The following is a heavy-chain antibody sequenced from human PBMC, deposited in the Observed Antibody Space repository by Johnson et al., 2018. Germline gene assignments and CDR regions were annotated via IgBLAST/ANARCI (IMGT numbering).Heavy chain of an antibody. Sequence: QVQLVESGGGVVQPGRSLRLSCAASGFTFNSYGMHWVRQAPGKGLEWVALISYDGSNKYYADSVKGRFTISRDNSKNTLYLQMNSLRAEDTAVYYRAKPYSSSCYWFDPWGQGTLVTVSS. CDR3: AKPYSSSCYWFDP. J-gene: IGHJ5*02. V-gene: IGHV3-30*18. CDR2: ISYDGSNK. D-gene: IGHD6-13*01. CDR1: GFTFNSYG.